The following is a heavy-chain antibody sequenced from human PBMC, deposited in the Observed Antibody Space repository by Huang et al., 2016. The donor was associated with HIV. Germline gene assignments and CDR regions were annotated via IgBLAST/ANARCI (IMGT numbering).Heavy chain of an antibody. CDR3: VRASWLRRLFDF. Sequence: QVQLHQWGTGLVKPSETLTLTCAVYGGTFSGYFWTWIRQPPGKGLEWIAEIDHSGNTNYNTSRKSRVILSTDASKSQFSLRLTSVSDADTAMYYCVRASWLRRLFDFWGQGTLVSVSS. V-gene: IGHV4-34*01. CDR2: IDHSGNT. D-gene: IGHD3-16*01. J-gene: IGHJ4*02. CDR1: GGTFSGYF.